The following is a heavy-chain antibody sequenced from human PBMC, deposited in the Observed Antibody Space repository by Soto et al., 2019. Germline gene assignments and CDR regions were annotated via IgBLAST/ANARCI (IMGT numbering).Heavy chain of an antibody. CDR1: GFTFENYA. J-gene: IGHJ4*02. CDR3: AIEMCGWSSDIFGVDISFDH. V-gene: IGHV3-23*01. CDR2: ISNIGGQT. Sequence: GGSLRLSCEVSGFTFENYAMNWVRRAPGKGLEWVSSISNIGGQTYYADSVKGRFTISRDMSKKTVHLRMNNLRADDTGVYFCAIEMCGWSSDIFGVDISFDHWGQGTPVTVSS. D-gene: IGHD3-3*01.